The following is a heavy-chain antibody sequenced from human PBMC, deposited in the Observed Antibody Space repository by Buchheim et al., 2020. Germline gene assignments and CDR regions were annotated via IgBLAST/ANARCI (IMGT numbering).Heavy chain of an antibody. CDR2: IHPDGETT. Sequence: EVQLVESGGGLVQPGGSLRLSCAASGFIFNGYEMNWVRQAPGGGLEWVSYIHPDGETTYYADSVKGRFTTSRDNAEHSVYLQMKSLRAEDTAVYYCARGVGYCSGGRCYNWFDAWGQGTL. CDR3: ARGVGYCSGGRCYNWFDA. D-gene: IGHD2-15*01. CDR1: GFIFNGYE. J-gene: IGHJ5*02. V-gene: IGHV3-48*03.